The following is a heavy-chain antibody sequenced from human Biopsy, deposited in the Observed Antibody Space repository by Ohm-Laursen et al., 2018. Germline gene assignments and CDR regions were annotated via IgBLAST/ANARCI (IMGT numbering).Heavy chain of an antibody. CDR1: GDSISSYY. J-gene: IGHJ4*02. Sequence: SDTLSLTCTVSGDSISSYYWSWIRQPPGKGLQWIGYVYYTGSTDYNPSLQSRVTISVDTSKNHFSLRLRSVTPADTAIYYCARGRRTSGWPYFANWGQGTLVIVSS. V-gene: IGHV4-59*07. CDR3: ARGRRTSGWPYFAN. D-gene: IGHD6-19*01. CDR2: VYYTGST.